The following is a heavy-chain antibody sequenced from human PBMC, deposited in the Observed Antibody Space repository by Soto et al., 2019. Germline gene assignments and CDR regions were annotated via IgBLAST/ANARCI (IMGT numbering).Heavy chain of an antibody. D-gene: IGHD5-12*01. CDR2: IHYSGST. V-gene: IGHV4-59*08. Sequence: SETLSLTCTVSGGSISGYYWSWIRQPPGKGLEWIGYIHYSGSTSYNPSLKSRVTISVDTSKNQFSLKLSSVTAADTAVYYCARLRRDGYNWDYWGQGTLVTVSS. CDR1: GGSISGYY. J-gene: IGHJ4*02. CDR3: ARLRRDGYNWDY.